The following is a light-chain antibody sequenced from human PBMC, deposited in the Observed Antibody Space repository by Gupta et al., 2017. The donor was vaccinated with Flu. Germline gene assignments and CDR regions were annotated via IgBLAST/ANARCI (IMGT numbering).Light chain of an antibody. Sequence: QSALTQPASESGSPGQSITLTCTGSSSDVGGYNYVSWYQQHPGKAPKLMIYEVSNRPSGVSNRFSGSKSGNTASLTISGLQAEDEADYYCSSYTSSSTLGVFGGGTKLTVL. CDR1: SSDVGGYNY. CDR3: SSYTSSSTLGV. V-gene: IGLV2-14*01. J-gene: IGLJ2*01. CDR2: EVS.